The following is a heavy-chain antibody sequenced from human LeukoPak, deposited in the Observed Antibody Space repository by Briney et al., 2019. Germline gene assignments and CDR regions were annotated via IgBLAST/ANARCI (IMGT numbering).Heavy chain of an antibody. CDR1: GYRFTAYP. J-gene: IGHJ1*01. D-gene: IGHD2-2*03. CDR2: MNPHSGET. CDR3: ARGMDAEAFQN. Sequence: GASVTVSCKTSGYRFTAYPLHWVRQAPGQGREWLGWMNPHSGETNNAQKFQGRVTMTRDTSISVAYMELGSLRSDDMAVYFCARGMDAEAFQNWGQGTLVIVSS. V-gene: IGHV1-2*02.